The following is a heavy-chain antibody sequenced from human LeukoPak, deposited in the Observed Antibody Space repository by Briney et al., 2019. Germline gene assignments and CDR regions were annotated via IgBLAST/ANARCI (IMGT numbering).Heavy chain of an antibody. J-gene: IGHJ4*02. D-gene: IGHD3-22*01. CDR1: GGSISSSSYY. Sequence: SETLSLTCTVSGGSISSSSYYWGWIRQPPGKGLEWIGSIYYSGSTYYNPSLKSRVTISVDTSKNRFSLKLSSVTAADTAVYYCASRPYYDSSGSRIFDYWGQGTLVTVSS. CDR2: IYYSGST. CDR3: ASRPYYDSSGSRIFDY. V-gene: IGHV4-39*01.